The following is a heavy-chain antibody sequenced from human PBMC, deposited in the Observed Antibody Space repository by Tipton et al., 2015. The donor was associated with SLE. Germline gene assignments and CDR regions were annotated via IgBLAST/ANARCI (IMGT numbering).Heavy chain of an antibody. D-gene: IGHD3-3*01. J-gene: IGHJ5*02. CDR2: VHKSGTT. CDR3: AKDSGDYDFGQDP. CDR1: GGSISSYY. V-gene: IGHV4-59*01. Sequence: TLSLTCTVSGGSISSYYWTWIRQPPGKGLEWIGDVHKSGTTNYNPSLKSRVTISLGTSTNQFSLRLSSVTAADTAVYYCAKDSGDYDFGQDPWGRGTLVTVSS.